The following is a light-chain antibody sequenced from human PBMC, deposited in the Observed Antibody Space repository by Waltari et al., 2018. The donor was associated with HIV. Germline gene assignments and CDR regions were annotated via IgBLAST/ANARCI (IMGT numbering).Light chain of an antibody. Sequence: QSVVTQPPSASGTPGHRVTISCSGSSSNIGSNYVYWYQQLPGTAPKLLIYSAMPSPSGVPDRLSGSTSGTSASLAISGLRPEEEAEYYCAAWDDSLSGWVFGGGTKLTVL. CDR1: SSNIGSNY. CDR3: AAWDDSLSGWV. J-gene: IGLJ3*02. V-gene: IGLV1-47*02. CDR2: SAM.